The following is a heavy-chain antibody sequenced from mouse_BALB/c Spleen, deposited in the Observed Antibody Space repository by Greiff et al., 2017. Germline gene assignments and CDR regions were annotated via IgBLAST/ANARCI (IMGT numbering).Heavy chain of an antibody. CDR2: ISSGGSYT. CDR1: GFTFSSYG. CDR3: ASLYYRYDEGYAMDY. V-gene: IGHV5-6*01. J-gene: IGHJ4*01. Sequence: EVKLVESGGDLVKPGGSLKLSCAASGFTFSSYGMSWVRQTPDKRLEWVATISSGGSYTYYPDSVKGRFTISRDNAKNTLYLQMSSLKSEDTAMYYCASLYYRYDEGYAMDYWGQGTSVTVSS. D-gene: IGHD2-14*01.